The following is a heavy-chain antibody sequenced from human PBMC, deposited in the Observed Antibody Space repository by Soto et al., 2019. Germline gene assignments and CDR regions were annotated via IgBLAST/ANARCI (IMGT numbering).Heavy chain of an antibody. Sequence: PETLSLTCSVSGDSISNSRFYWAWIRQPPGEGLEWIGSIYHTGNAYYNPSLKSRVTISVDTSKNQFSLKSTSVTAADAALYYCARDFFDSSDYTTNWFDPWGQGTLVTV. V-gene: IGHV4-39*01. J-gene: IGHJ5*02. CDR1: GDSISNSRFY. CDR2: IYHTGNA. D-gene: IGHD3-22*01. CDR3: ARDFFDSSDYTTNWFDP.